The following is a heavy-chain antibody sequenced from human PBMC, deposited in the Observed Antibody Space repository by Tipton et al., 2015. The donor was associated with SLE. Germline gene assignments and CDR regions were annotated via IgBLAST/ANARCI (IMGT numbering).Heavy chain of an antibody. Sequence: QVQLVQSGAEVKKPGASVKVSCKASGYTFTNYDINWVRQATGQGLEWMGWMNPNSGNTGYAQKFQGRVTMTRNTSVSTAYMELSSLRSEDTAVYYCARDEYIWGSYRPYYFDYWGQGTLVTVSS. CDR3: ARDEYIWGSYRPYYFDY. V-gene: IGHV1-8*02. CDR1: GYTFTNYD. CDR2: MNPNSGNT. D-gene: IGHD3-16*02. J-gene: IGHJ4*02.